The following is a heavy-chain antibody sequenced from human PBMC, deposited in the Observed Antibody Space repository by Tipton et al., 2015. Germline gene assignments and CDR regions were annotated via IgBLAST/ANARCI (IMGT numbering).Heavy chain of an antibody. CDR1: GFTFSSYW. V-gene: IGHV3-7*03. CDR2: IRQDGSEK. D-gene: IGHD4-23*01. CDR3: AKDFYGGNSGIQLDY. J-gene: IGHJ4*02. Sequence: SLRLSCAASGFTFSSYWMSWVRQAPGKGLEWVANIRQDGSEKYYVDSVKGRFTISRDNAKNSVFLQMNSLRPEDTALYYCAKDFYGGNSGIQLDYWGQGTQVTVSS.